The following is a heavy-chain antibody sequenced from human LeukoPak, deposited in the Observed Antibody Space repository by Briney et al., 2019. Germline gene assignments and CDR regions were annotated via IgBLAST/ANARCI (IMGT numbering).Heavy chain of an antibody. CDR1: GFTFSSYA. CDR2: ISSNGDST. V-gene: IGHV3-64D*06. D-gene: IGHD6-19*01. Sequence: GGSLRLSCSASGFTFSSYAMHWVRQAPGKGLEYVSGISSNGDSTYYADSVKGRFTISRDNSKDTLYLQMNSLRAEDTAVYYCAKNIAVALDAFDIWGQGTMVTVSS. CDR3: AKNIAVALDAFDI. J-gene: IGHJ3*02.